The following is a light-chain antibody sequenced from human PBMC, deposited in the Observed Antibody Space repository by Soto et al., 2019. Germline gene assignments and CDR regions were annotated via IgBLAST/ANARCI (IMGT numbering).Light chain of an antibody. CDR3: QQYTSPPWT. Sequence: DIQMTQSPSSLSASVGDRVTITCRASQGISNYLAWYQQKPGKVPKLLIYAASTLQSGVPSRFSGSGSGTDFTLTISRLEPEDFAVYFCQQYTSPPWTLGQGTKVDIK. V-gene: IGKV1-27*01. J-gene: IGKJ1*01. CDR2: AAS. CDR1: QGISNY.